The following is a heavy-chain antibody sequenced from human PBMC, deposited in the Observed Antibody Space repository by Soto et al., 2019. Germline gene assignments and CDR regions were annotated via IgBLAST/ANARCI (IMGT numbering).Heavy chain of an antibody. CDR2: ISAGGGST. D-gene: IGHD1-1*01. J-gene: IGHJ5*02. CDR3: ATDRGTNGETVRFDP. CDR1: GFTFSSYA. Sequence: EVQLLESGGGLVQPGGSLRLSCTASGFTFSSYAMSWGRQAPGKGLEWVSSISAGGGSTYYADSVKGRFTISRDNSKSTLFVQMDSLRAEDTDVYYCATDRGTNGETVRFDPWGQGTLVTVSS. V-gene: IGHV3-23*01.